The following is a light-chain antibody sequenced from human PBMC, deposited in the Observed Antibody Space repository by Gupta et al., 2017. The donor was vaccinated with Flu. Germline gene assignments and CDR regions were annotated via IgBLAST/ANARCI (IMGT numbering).Light chain of an antibody. J-gene: IGLJ1*01. Sequence: QSAMTLPASLSGSRRQSITIYCTGTSSDVGGSNNVSWYQQHPGKAPQLMIYDVSNRPAGVSSRFSGSKSSNTASLTISALAAEDESDYYCSSYTSTNPLYVFGTGTKVTVL. CDR2: DVS. CDR3: SSYTSTNPLYV. CDR1: SSDVGGSNN. V-gene: IGLV2-14*01.